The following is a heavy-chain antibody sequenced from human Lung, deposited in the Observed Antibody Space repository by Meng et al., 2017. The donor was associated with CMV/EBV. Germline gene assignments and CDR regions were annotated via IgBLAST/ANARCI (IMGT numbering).Heavy chain of an antibody. V-gene: IGHV1-2*02. J-gene: IGHJ5*02. Sequence: TGYYMHWVRQAPWQRRGWMGWVKPNSGGTKHGQKVQGKVTMTRDTVNHTGYKELGRLRTEGTAVYYRARGDYYDSRGYYLNFYLFDPWGQGTLVTVSS. CDR3: ARGDYYDSRGYYLNFYLFDP. CDR2: VKPNSGGT. D-gene: IGHD3-22*01. CDR1: TGYY.